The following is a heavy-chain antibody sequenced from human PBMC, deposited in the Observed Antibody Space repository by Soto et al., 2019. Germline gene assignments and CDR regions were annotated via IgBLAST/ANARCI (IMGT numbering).Heavy chain of an antibody. J-gene: IGHJ6*02. CDR2: INPSGGST. V-gene: IGHV1-46*01. D-gene: IGHD4-17*01. CDR1: GYTFTSYY. CDR3: ARSTTVVTYSYYYYGMDV. Sequence: ASVKVSCKASGYTFTSYYMHWVRQAPGQGLEWMGIINPSGGSTSYAQKFQGRVTMTRDTSTSTVYMELSSLRSEDTAVYYCARSTTVVTYSYYYYGMDVWGQGTTVTVSS.